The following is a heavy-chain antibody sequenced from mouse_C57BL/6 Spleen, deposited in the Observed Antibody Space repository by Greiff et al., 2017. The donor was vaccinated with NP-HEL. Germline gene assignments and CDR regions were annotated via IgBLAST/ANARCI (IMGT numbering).Heavy chain of an antibody. CDR2: ISYDGSN. CDR1: GYSITSGYY. J-gene: IGHJ3*01. CDR3: ARPAYYSNSFAY. V-gene: IGHV3-6*01. Sequence: ESGPGLVKPSQSLSLTCSVTGYSITSGYYWNWIRQFPGNKLEWMGYISYDGSNNYNPSLKNRISINRDTSKNQFFLKLNSVTTEDTATYYCARPAYYSNSFAYWGQGTLVTVSA. D-gene: IGHD2-5*01.